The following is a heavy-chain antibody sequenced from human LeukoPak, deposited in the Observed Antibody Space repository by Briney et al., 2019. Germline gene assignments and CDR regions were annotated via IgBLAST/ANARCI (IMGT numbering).Heavy chain of an antibody. CDR1: GFTFSSYS. J-gene: IGHJ4*02. V-gene: IGHV3-23*01. D-gene: IGHD5-12*01. CDR2: ISGRGGST. CDR3: AKEWRRDPSGYGY. Sequence: GGSMRLSCAASGFTFSSYSMSWVRPVPGEGMGWVSAISGRGGSTYYADSVKGRLSLSRDHSEHPLYLQMNSLRAEDTAVYYCAKEWRRDPSGYGYWGQGNRVTVSS.